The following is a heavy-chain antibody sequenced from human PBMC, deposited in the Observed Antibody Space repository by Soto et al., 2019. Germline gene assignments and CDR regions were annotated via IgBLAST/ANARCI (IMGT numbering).Heavy chain of an antibody. J-gene: IGHJ5*02. CDR2: ISWNSGSI. CDR1: GFTFDDYA. Sequence: GGSLRLSCAASGFTFDDYAMYWVRQAPGKGLEWVSGISWNSGSIGYADSVKGRFTISRDNAKNSLYLQMNSLRAEDTALYYCAKGIAGAGNNWFDPWGQGTLVTVSS. V-gene: IGHV3-9*01. CDR3: AKGIAGAGNNWFDP. D-gene: IGHD6-19*01.